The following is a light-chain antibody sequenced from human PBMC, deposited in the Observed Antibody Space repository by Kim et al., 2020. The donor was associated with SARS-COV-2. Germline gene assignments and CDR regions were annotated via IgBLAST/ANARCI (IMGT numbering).Light chain of an antibody. Sequence: SPGESATLSCRASQSVTRNDLAWYQQKPGQAPRLLIYGASTRAPGIPDRFSGSGSGTDFSLTISRLEPEDFAVYYCQQYGSSPLYTFGQGTKLEI. CDR3: QQYGSSPLYT. V-gene: IGKV3-20*01. CDR2: GAS. J-gene: IGKJ2*01. CDR1: QSVTRND.